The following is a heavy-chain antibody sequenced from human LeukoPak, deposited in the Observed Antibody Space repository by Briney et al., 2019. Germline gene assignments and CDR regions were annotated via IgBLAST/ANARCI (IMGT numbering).Heavy chain of an antibody. D-gene: IGHD2-2*01. J-gene: IGHJ5*02. CDR1: GYTFTSYY. V-gene: IGHV1-8*02. CDR2: MNPNSGNT. CDR3: ARGYCSSTSCSNWFDP. Sequence: ASVKVSCKASGYTFTSYYMHWVRQATGQGLEWMGWMNPNSGNTGYAQKFQGRVTMTRNTSISTAYMELSSLRSEDTAVYYCARGYCSSTSCSNWFDPWGQGTLVTVSS.